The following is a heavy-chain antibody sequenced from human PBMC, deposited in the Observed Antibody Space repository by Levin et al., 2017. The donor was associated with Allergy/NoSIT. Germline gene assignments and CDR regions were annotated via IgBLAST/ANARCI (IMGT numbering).Heavy chain of an antibody. V-gene: IGHV3-11*03. Sequence: GESLKISCTASGFTFSDDYMSWIRQAPGKGLEWVAFISSRDDYTHYADSVKGGFTISRDNAGNSLYLQMTSLRPEDTAVYYCAPHYYDSSAYPYWGQGTLVTVSS. CDR2: ISSRDDYT. J-gene: IGHJ4*02. CDR1: GFTFSDDY. CDR3: APHYYDSSAYPY. D-gene: IGHD3-22*01.